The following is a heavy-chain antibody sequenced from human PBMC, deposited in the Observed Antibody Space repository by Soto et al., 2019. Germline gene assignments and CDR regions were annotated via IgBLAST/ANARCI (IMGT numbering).Heavy chain of an antibody. J-gene: IGHJ4*02. CDR1: GGSFSGYY. V-gene: IGHV4-34*01. Sequence: QVQLQQWGAGLLKPSETLSLTCAVYGGSFSGYYWSWIRQPPGKGLEWIGEIKHSGSTNYNPSVKSRVTISVDPSKNQFSLKLSSVTAADTAVYYCARGLFQGSCYFDYWGQGTLVTVSS. D-gene: IGHD2-15*01. CDR3: ARGLFQGSCYFDY. CDR2: IKHSGST.